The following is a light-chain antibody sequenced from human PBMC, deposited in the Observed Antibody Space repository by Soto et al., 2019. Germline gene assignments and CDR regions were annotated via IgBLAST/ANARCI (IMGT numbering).Light chain of an antibody. Sequence: IVMTQSPATLSVSPGERAALSCRASQSVDISLAWYQQKPGQTPRLLIYGASTRATGIPARFSGSGSGTEFTLTISSLQSEDFAVYYCQQYHKWPPYTFGQGTKVDI. CDR1: QSVDIS. V-gene: IGKV3-15*01. J-gene: IGKJ2*01. CDR2: GAS. CDR3: QQYHKWPPYT.